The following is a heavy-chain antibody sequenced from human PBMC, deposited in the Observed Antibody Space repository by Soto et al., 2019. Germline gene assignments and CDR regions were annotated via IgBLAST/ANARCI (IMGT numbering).Heavy chain of an antibody. CDR1: GFTFSSYD. CDR2: IWYDGGNK. Sequence: QPGGSLRLSCAASGFTFSSYDMHWVRQAPGKGLEWVAVIWYDGGNKNYADSVKGRFTISRDNSRNTLYLQMNSLRAEDTAVYHCARDYHGPNYYYYGMDVWGQGTTVTVSS. J-gene: IGHJ6*02. V-gene: IGHV3-33*01. D-gene: IGHD3-16*02. CDR3: ARDYHGPNYYYYGMDV.